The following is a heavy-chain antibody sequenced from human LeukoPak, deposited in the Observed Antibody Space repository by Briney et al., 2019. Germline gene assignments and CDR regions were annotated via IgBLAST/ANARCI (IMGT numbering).Heavy chain of an antibody. CDR2: ISSSSSYI. V-gene: IGHV3-21*01. CDR3: ARDSVDFWSGYYPYYYYGMDV. Sequence: GGSLRLSCAASGFTFSSYAMSWVRQAPGKGLEWVSSISSSSSYIYYADSVKGRFTISRDNAKNSLYLQMNSLRAEDTAVCYCARDSVDFWSGYYPYYYYGMDVWGQGTTVTVSS. J-gene: IGHJ6*02. CDR1: GFTFSSYA. D-gene: IGHD3-3*01.